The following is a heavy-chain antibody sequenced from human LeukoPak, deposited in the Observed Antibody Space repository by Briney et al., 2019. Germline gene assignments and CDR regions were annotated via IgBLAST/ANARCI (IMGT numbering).Heavy chain of an antibody. D-gene: IGHD6-13*01. CDR1: GYTFTSYG. CDR3: AREVIAAAGTNDY. Sequence: GASVKVSCRASGYTFTSYGISWVRQAPGQGLEWMGWINPNSGGTNYAQKFQGRVTMTGDASISTAYMELSRLRPDDTAVYYCAREVIAAAGTNDYWGQGTLVTVSS. V-gene: IGHV1-2*02. CDR2: INPNSGGT. J-gene: IGHJ4*02.